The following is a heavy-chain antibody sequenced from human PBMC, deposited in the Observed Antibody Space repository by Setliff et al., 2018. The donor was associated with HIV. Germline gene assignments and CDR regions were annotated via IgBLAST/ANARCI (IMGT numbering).Heavy chain of an antibody. CDR1: GGSMSSHY. D-gene: IGHD3-22*01. V-gene: IGHV4-59*11. CDR3: GGNGYYSIDY. Sequence: NPSETLSLTCTVSGGSMSSHYWSWIRQPPGKGLEWIGYIYYTGSTNYNPSLKSRVTISVDKSKSQFSLKLNSVTAADTAVYYCGGNGYYSIDYWGQGTLVTVSS. J-gene: IGHJ4*02. CDR2: IYYTGST.